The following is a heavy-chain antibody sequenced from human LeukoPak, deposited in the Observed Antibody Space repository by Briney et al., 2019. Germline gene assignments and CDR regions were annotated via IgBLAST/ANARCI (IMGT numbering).Heavy chain of an antibody. Sequence: SETLSLTCTVSGGSISSYYWSSIRQPPGKGLEWIGYIYYSGSTNYNPSLKSRVTISVDTSKNQFSLKLSSVTAADTAVYYCARGYCSSTSCEYFQHWGQGTLVTVSS. CDR3: ARGYCSSTSCEYFQH. CDR1: GGSISSYY. J-gene: IGHJ1*01. V-gene: IGHV4-59*01. CDR2: IYYSGST. D-gene: IGHD2-2*01.